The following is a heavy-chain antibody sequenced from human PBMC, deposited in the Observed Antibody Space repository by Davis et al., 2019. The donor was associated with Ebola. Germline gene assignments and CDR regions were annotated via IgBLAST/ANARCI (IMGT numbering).Heavy chain of an antibody. V-gene: IGHV1-2*02. CDR2: INPKSGGT. CDR1: GYTFTDYY. J-gene: IGHJ6*03. CDR3: ARAAGIYLDDDPYYYYYMDD. Sequence: ASVKVSCKASGYTFTDYYMHWVRQAPGQGLEWMGWINPKSGGTQYAQKFQGRVTMTRDTSISTAYLEVSRLRSDDTAVYHCARAAGIYLDDDPYYYYYMDDWGQGALVTVSS. D-gene: IGHD3-10*01.